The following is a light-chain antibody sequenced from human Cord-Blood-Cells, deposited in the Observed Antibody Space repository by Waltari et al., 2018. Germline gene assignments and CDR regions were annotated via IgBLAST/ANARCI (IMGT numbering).Light chain of an antibody. CDR1: QGISNS. J-gene: IGKJ1*01. CDR2: AAS. Sequence: DIEMTQSPSSLSASVGDRVTITCRASQGISNSLAWYRQKPGKGPKLLLYAASRLESGVPSRVSGSGSGTDYTLTISSLQPVDFATHYCQQYYSTRTFGQGTKVEIK. V-gene: IGKV1-NL1*01. CDR3: QQYYSTRT.